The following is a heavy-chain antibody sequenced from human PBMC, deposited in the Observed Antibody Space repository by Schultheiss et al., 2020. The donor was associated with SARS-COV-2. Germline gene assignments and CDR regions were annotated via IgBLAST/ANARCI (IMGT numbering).Heavy chain of an antibody. V-gene: IGHV3-48*02. CDR3: AREKTEGGMDV. J-gene: IGHJ6*02. D-gene: IGHD1-14*01. CDR1: GFTFSTYN. CDR2: ISGGSLAT. Sequence: GESLKISCAASGFTFSTYNMNWVRLAPGKGLEWVSRISGGSLATYYADSVKGRFSTSRDNAKKSLSLQMNSLRDEDTAVYYCAREKTEGGMDVWGLGTTVTVSS.